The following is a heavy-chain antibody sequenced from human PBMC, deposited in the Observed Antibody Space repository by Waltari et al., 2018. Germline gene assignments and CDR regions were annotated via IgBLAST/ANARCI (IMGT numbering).Heavy chain of an antibody. Sequence: EVQLVESGGSLVQPGGSLRLSCTASGFTLLTYAMSWVRPASGRGLEWVATRKEGGYERYNVDSGRGRFTSSRDSSKNSLYLQMNSLRVEDTAVYYCARHVDDNNPPDHFDFWGQGTLVTVSS. CDR3: ARHVDDNNPPDHFDF. V-gene: IGHV3-7*01. J-gene: IGHJ4*02. CDR2: RKEGGYER. CDR1: GFTLLTYA. D-gene: IGHD1-1*01.